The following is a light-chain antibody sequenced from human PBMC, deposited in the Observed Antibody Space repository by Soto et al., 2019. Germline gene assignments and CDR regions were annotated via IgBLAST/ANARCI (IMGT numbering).Light chain of an antibody. J-gene: IGKJ4*01. Sequence: EIVLTQSPATLSLSPGEGATLSCRASQSVGYYLAWFQQKHGQAPRLLIYDTSNRASGIPDRFSGSGSGTDFTLTISSLDPEDFAVYYCQQRRDWPLTFGGGTKVEIK. CDR1: QSVGYY. V-gene: IGKV3-11*01. CDR3: QQRRDWPLT. CDR2: DTS.